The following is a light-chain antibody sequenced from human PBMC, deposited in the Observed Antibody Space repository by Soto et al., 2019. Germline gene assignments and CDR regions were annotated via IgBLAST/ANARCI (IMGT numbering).Light chain of an antibody. J-gene: IGLJ1*01. CDR3: NSYTSSTTYV. CDR1: SSDVGGYNY. CDR2: EVN. V-gene: IGLV2-14*01. Sequence: LTQPASVSGSPGQSITISCTGASSDVGGYNYVSWYQQHPGKAPKLMIYEVNNRPSGVSNRFSGSKSGNTASLTISGLQAEDEADYYCNSYTSSTTYVFGTGTKVTVL.